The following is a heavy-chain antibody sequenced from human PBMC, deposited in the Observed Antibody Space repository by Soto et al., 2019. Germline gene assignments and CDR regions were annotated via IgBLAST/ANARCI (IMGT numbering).Heavy chain of an antibody. J-gene: IGHJ4*02. CDR2: ISGNGEII. CDR1: GVTFSDYY. Sequence: PGGSMKLSCAASGVTFSDYYIHWIRRAPGKGLEWISYISGNGEIIQYAASARGRFTISRDNAENSVYLEMDSLRAEDTALYYCARDVDADFRTDFDYWGRGTLVTVSS. V-gene: IGHV3-11*01. D-gene: IGHD4-17*01. CDR3: ARDVDADFRTDFDY.